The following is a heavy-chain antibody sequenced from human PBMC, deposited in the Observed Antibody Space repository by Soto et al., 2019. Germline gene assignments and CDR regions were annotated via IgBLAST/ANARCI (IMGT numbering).Heavy chain of an antibody. D-gene: IGHD3-3*01. J-gene: IGHJ4*02. V-gene: IGHV4-61*01. CDR2: IYYSGST. CDR1: GGSVSSSSYY. CDR3: ARGGYDFWSGYYGR. Sequence: SETLSLTCTVSGGSVSSSSYYWSWIRQPPGKGLEWIGYIYYSGSTNYNPSLKSRVTISVDTSKNQFSLKLSSVTAADTAVYYCARGGYDFWSGYYGRWGQGTLVTVSS.